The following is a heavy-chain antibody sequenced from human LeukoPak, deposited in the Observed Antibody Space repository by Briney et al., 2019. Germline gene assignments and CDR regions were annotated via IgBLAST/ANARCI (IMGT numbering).Heavy chain of an antibody. Sequence: ASVKVSCKASGGTFSSYAISWVRQAPGQGLEWMGGIIPIFGTANYAQKFQGRVTITTDESTSTAYMELSSLRSEDTVVYYCARGYSGYDCMDVWGKGTTVTVSS. CDR2: IIPIFGTA. CDR1: GGTFSSYA. CDR3: ARGYSGYDCMDV. J-gene: IGHJ6*03. D-gene: IGHD5-12*01. V-gene: IGHV1-69*05.